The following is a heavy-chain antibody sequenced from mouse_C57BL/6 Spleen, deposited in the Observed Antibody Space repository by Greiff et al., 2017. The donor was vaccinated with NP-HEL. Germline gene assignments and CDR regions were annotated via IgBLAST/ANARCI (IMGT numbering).Heavy chain of an antibody. CDR1: GYTFTSYW. Sequence: QVQLQQPGAELVKPGASVKLSCKASGYTFTSYWMHWVKQRPGQGLEWIGMIHPNSGSTNYNEKFKSKATLTVDKSSSTAYMQLSSLTSEDSAVYYCARSVGSRGAMDYWGQGTSDTVSS. J-gene: IGHJ4*01. CDR3: ARSVGSRGAMDY. V-gene: IGHV1-64*01. D-gene: IGHD1-1*01. CDR2: IHPNSGST.